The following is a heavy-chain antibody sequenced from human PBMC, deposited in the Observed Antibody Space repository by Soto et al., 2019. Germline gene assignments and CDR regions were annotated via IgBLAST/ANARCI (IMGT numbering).Heavy chain of an antibody. V-gene: IGHV1-18*01. CDR1: GYTFTSYA. CDR2: ISAYNGNT. J-gene: IGHJ4*02. Sequence: ASVKVSCKASGYTFTSYAMYWVRQAPGQGLEWMGWISAYNGNTNYAQKLQGRVTMTTDTSTSTAYMELRSLRSDDTAVYYCARVVSYSSGWYGAASLDYWGQGTQVTVSS. D-gene: IGHD6-19*01. CDR3: ARVVSYSSGWYGAASLDY.